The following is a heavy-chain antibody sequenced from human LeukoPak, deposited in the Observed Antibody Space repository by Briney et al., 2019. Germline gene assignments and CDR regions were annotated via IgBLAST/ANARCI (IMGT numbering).Heavy chain of an antibody. D-gene: IGHD2-21*02. CDR2: LGFDGSNK. V-gene: IGHV3-33*01. CDR1: GFTLSTYG. Sequence: GGSLRLSCVVSGFTLSTYGMRWVRQAPGKGLEWVGVLGFDGSNKYYTDSVKGRFTISRDDSKNTLYLQMNSLRAEDTAVYYCARELSAYCGGDCYSANGDAFAFWGQGTMVSVSS. J-gene: IGHJ3*01. CDR3: ARELSAYCGGDCYSANGDAFAF.